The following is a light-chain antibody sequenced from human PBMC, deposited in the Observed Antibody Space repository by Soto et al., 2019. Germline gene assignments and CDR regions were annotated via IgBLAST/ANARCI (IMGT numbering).Light chain of an antibody. J-gene: IGKJ4*01. CDR3: QKCKVAPFT. CDR2: AAS. CDR1: QGIDNY. V-gene: IGKV1-27*01. Sequence: DIQITQSPSSLSASVGDRVTITCRASQGIDNYLAWYQQKPGKAPKLLIYAASTLQSGVPSRFTGSGSGTDFTLTISSLQPEDAATYYRQKCKVAPFTFGGGTKVDI.